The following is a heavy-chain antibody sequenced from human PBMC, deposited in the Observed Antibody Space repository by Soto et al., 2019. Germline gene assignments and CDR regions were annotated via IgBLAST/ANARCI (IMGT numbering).Heavy chain of an antibody. CDR2: IHPGDSDT. Sequence: PGLSMRVSCEGAEWSCSKYAGGWLRKIPGKGLEWMGIIHPGDSDTRYSPSFQGQVTISADKSISTAYLQWSSLKASDTAMYYCRLSYGDSSNYYIGMDVWGQGATVTVSS. D-gene: IGHD4-17*01. V-gene: IGHV5-51*01. CDR1: EWSCSKYA. J-gene: IGHJ6*02. CDR3: RLSYGDSSNYYIGMDV.